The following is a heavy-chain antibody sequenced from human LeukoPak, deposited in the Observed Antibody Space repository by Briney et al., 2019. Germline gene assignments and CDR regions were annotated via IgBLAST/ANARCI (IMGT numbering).Heavy chain of an antibody. CDR1: GFTFSAYG. V-gene: IGHV3-30*18. CDR2: ISYDGSK. J-gene: IGHJ5*02. CDR3: AKAAETTEGSIDP. Sequence: GGSLRLSCAASGFTFSAYGMHWVRQAPGKGLEWVAVISYDGSKYFADSVKGRFTISRDNSKNMVYLQMNSLRPEDTAIYYCAKAAETTEGSIDPWGQGTLVIVSS. D-gene: IGHD4-17*01.